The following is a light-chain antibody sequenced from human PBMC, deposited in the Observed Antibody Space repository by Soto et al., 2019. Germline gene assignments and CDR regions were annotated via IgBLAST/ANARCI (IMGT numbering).Light chain of an antibody. V-gene: IGKV3-11*01. CDR1: QSVSTF. J-gene: IGKJ4*01. Sequence: EIVLTQFPATLSLSPGERATLSCRASQSVSTFLAWYQQKPGQAPRLVVYDASKRATGIPARFSGSGSGTDFPLTISSLEPEDFAVYYWQQLSSWRVTFGGGTKVEIK. CDR3: QQLSSWRVT. CDR2: DAS.